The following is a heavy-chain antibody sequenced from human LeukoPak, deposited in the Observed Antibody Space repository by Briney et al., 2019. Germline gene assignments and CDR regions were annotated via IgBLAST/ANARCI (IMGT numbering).Heavy chain of an antibody. CDR2: ISSFGDVI. CDR3: ARDGHIVGATTPGY. CDR1: GFTFTDYY. D-gene: IGHD1-26*01. V-gene: IGHV3-11*04. Sequence: GGSLRLSCEVSGFTFTDYYMTWIRQAPGKTLEWISYISSFGDVISYADSVKGRFTISRDNAKNSLYLQMNSLRAEDTAAYYCARDGHIVGATTPGYWGQGTLVTVSS. J-gene: IGHJ4*02.